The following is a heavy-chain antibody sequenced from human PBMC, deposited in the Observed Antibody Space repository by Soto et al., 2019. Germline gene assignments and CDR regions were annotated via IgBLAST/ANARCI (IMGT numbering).Heavy chain of an antibody. CDR3: ARRFTYSSSWGYYYYMDV. CDR2: IYYSGST. Sequence: QVQLQESGPGLVKPSETLSLTCTVSGGSISSYYWSWIRQPPGKGLEWIGYIYYSGSTNYNPSLKRRVTISVDTSKNQFSLKLSSVTAADTAVYYCARRFTYSSSWGYYYYMDVWGKGTTVTVSS. CDR1: GGSISSYY. D-gene: IGHD6-13*01. J-gene: IGHJ6*03. V-gene: IGHV4-59*08.